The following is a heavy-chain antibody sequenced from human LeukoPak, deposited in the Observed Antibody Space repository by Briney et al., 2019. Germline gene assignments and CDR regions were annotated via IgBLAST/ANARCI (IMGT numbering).Heavy chain of an antibody. Sequence: GESLKISCQGSGYSFTSYWISWVRQMPGRGLQWMGRIDPSDSYTNYSPSFQGHVTISADRSISTAYLQWSSLKASDTAMYYCARRSYSSSWGLDYWGQGTLVTVSS. CDR1: GYSFTSYW. V-gene: IGHV5-10-1*01. CDR2: IDPSDSYT. J-gene: IGHJ4*02. D-gene: IGHD6-13*01. CDR3: ARRSYSSSWGLDY.